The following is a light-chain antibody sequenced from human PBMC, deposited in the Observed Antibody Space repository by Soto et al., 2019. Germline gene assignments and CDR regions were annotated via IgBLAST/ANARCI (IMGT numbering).Light chain of an antibody. Sequence: MTQSPATLSLSPGERAPLSCRASQSVNNYLAWYQQKPGQAPRLLIYGASNRATGIPDRFSGSGSGTDFTLTISRLEPEDFAVYYCQPYGSSGTFGQGTKVDVK. CDR3: QPYGSSGT. CDR1: QSVNNY. V-gene: IGKV3-20*01. CDR2: GAS. J-gene: IGKJ1*01.